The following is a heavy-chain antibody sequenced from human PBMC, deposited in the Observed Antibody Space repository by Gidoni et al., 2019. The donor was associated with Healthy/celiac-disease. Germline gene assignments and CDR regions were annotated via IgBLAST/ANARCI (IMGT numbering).Heavy chain of an antibody. CDR2: ISGSGGST. J-gene: IGHJ6*02. D-gene: IGHD3-3*01. CDR1: GFTFSRSA. CDR3: EGIFVVVIMPYYGMDV. V-gene: IGHV3-23*01. Sequence: EVQLLESGGGLVQPGGSLSLSCAASGFTFSRSAMSWVRQAPGKGLEWVSAISGSGGSTSYADSVKGRFTISRDNSKNTLYLQMNSLRAEDTAVYYCEGIFVVVIMPYYGMDVWGQGTTVTVSS.